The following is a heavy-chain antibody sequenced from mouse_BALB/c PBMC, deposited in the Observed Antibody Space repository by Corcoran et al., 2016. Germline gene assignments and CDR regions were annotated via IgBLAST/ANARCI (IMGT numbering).Heavy chain of an antibody. V-gene: IGHV9-1*02. J-gene: IGHJ3*01. CDR3: ARLDANGAY. CDR1: GYTFTNYG. CDR2: INTYTGEP. Sequence: QIQLVQSGPELKKPGETVKISCKASGYTFTNYGMNWVKQAPGKGLKWMGWINTYTGEPTYADDFKGRFAFSLETSASTAYLQINNLKNEDMATYFCARLDANGAYWGKGILVTVSA. D-gene: IGHD6-1*01.